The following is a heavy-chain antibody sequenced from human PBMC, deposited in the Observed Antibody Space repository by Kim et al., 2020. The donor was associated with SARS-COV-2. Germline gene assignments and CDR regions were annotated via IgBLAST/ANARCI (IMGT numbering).Heavy chain of an antibody. J-gene: IGHJ3*02. CDR1: GFTFSSYT. D-gene: IGHD2-8*01. Sequence: GGSLRLSCAASGFTFSSYTMNWVRQAPGKGLEWVSYITSSSSTMFYADSVKGRFTISRDNAKNSLYLQMNSLRDEDTAVYYCARNGVSFRAFDIWGQGTMVTVSS. CDR2: ITSSSSTM. CDR3: ARNGVSFRAFDI. V-gene: IGHV3-48*02.